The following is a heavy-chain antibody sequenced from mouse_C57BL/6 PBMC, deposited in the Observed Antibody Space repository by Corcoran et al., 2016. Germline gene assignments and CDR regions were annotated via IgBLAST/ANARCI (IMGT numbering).Heavy chain of an antibody. CDR1: GYTFTDYY. CDR2: IYPGSGNT. J-gene: IGHJ1*03. V-gene: IGHV1-76*01. D-gene: IGHD1-1*01. Sequence: QVQLKQSGAELVRPGASVKLSFKPSGYTFTDYYLNWVKQRPGQGLEWIARIYPGSGNTYYNEKFKGKATLTAEKSSSTAYMQLSSLTSEDSAVYFCARGSLPYYYGRGYFDVWGTGTTVTVSS. CDR3: ARGSLPYYYGRGYFDV.